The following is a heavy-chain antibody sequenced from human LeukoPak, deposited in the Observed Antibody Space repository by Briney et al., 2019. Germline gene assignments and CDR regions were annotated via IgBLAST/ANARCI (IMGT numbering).Heavy chain of an antibody. CDR1: GGTFSSYA. CDR2: IIPILGIA. V-gene: IGHV1-69*04. J-gene: IGHJ4*02. CDR3: ARTYYYDSSGDYEGY. Sequence: GSSVKVSCKASGGTFSSYAISWVRQALGQGLEWMGRIIPILGIANYAQKFQGRITITADKSTSTAYMELSSLRSEDTAVYYCARTYYYDSSGDYEGYWGQGTLVTVSS. D-gene: IGHD3-22*01.